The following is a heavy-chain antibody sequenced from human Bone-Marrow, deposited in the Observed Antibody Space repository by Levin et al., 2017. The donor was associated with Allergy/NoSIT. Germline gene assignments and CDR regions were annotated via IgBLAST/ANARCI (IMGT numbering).Heavy chain of an antibody. CDR2: IGTAGDT. V-gene: IGHV3-13*01. Sequence: AGGSLRLSCAASGFTFSNYDMHWVRQPPGKGLEWVSGIGTAGDTYFAASVRGRFTISRENARNSLYLQMNSLRAGDTAVYFCARGHGEAIVWRGTFDPWGQGTLVTVSS. CDR3: ARGHGEAIVWRGTFDP. CDR1: GFTFSNYD. J-gene: IGHJ5*02. D-gene: IGHD3-10*01.